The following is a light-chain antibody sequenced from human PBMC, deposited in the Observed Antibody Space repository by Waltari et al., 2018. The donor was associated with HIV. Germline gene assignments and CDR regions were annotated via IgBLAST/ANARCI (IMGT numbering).Light chain of an antibody. Sequence: QSALPQPRSVSGSPGQSVTMSCTGTNSDGGAYNYVSWYQQYPGQAPRLIVHDVTQRPSVVPDRFSGSKSGNTASLTISGLQAEDEADYYCCSYAGSYTWVFGEGTKLTVL. V-gene: IGLV2-11*01. CDR3: CSYAGSYTWV. CDR2: DVT. J-gene: IGLJ3*02. CDR1: NSDGGAYNY.